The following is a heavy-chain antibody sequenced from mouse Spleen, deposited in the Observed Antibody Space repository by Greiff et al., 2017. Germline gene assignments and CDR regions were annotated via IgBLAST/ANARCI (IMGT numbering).Heavy chain of an antibody. CDR3: ARKEAYYRYDGWYFDV. D-gene: IGHD2-14*01. V-gene: IGHV1-53*01. CDR2: INPSNGGT. Sequence: QVHVKQPGTELVKPGASVKLSCKASGYTFTSYWMHWVKQRPGQGLEWIGNINPSNGGTNYNEKFKSKATLTVDKSSSTAYMQLSSLTSEDSAVYYCARKEAYYRYDGWYFDVWGAGTTVTVSS. CDR1: GYTFTSYW. J-gene: IGHJ1*01.